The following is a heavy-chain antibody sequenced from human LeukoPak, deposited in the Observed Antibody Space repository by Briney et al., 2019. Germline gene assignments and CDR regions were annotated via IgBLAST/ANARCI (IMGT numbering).Heavy chain of an antibody. CDR3: ARGPPYYGPNYYYYYYMDV. V-gene: IGHV1-3*03. CDR1: GYTFTGYY. D-gene: IGHD3-10*01. CDR2: INAGNGNT. J-gene: IGHJ6*03. Sequence: GASVKVSCKASGYTFTGYYMHWVRQAPGQGLEWMGWINAGNGNTKYSQEFQGRVTITRDTSASTAYMELSSLRSEDMAVYYCARGPPYYGPNYYYYYYMDVWGKGTTVTVSS.